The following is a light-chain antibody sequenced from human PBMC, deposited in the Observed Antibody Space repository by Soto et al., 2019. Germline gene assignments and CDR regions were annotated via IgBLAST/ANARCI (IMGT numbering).Light chain of an antibody. CDR2: SAS. CDR3: QQYGTSPFT. Sequence: EIVLTQSPGTLSLSPGERATLSCRDSQSVSRSYLAWYQQKPGQAPRLLIYSASSRATGIPDRFSGSGSGTDFTLTISRREPEDFAVDYCQQYGTSPFTFGPGTKVDI. V-gene: IGKV3-20*01. J-gene: IGKJ3*01. CDR1: QSVSRSY.